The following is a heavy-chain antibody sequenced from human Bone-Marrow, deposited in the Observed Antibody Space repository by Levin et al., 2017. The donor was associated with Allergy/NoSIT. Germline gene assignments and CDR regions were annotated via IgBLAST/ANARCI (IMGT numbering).Heavy chain of an antibody. CDR3: GREGSYCSGGSCTPYDAFDI. Sequence: GGSLRLSCAASGFTFSRYGMHWVRQAPGKGLEWVAGIWYDGSNKYHADSVKGRFTISRDNSKNTLYLQMNSLRAEDTAVYYCGREGSYCSGGSCTPYDAFDIWGQGTMVTVSS. J-gene: IGHJ3*02. V-gene: IGHV3-33*01. D-gene: IGHD2-15*01. CDR1: GFTFSRYG. CDR2: IWYDGSNK.